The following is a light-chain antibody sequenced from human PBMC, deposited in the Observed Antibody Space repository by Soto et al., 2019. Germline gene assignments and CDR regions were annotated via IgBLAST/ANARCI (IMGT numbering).Light chain of an antibody. CDR3: CSYVGGFTV. CDR2: DVT. V-gene: IGLV2-11*01. Sequence: QSALTQPPSASGSPGQSVTISCTGTSSDVGGYNYVSWYQQHPGKAPKVMIYDVTKRPSGVPDRFSGSKSDNTASLTISGLQAEDEADYFCCSYVGGFTVFGGGTKLTVL. CDR1: SSDVGGYNY. J-gene: IGLJ3*02.